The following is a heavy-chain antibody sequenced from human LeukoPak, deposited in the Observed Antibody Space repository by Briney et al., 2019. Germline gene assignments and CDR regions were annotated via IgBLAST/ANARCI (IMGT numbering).Heavy chain of an antibody. CDR1: GGSVSSNSAG. V-gene: IGHV6-1*01. CDR2: TYYRSDWYN. D-gene: IGHD6-19*01. CDR3: AREREVAGYFDF. Sequence: SQTLSLTCAISGGSVSSNSAGWNCIRQSPSRGLECLGRTYYRSDWYNDYAVSVKGRITINSDTSKNQFSLQLNSVTPEDTAVYYCAREREVAGYFDFWGRGTLVTVSS. J-gene: IGHJ4*02.